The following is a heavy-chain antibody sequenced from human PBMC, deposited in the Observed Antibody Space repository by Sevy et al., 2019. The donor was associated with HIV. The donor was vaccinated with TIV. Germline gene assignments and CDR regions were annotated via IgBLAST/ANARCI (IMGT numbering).Heavy chain of an antibody. Sequence: GGSLRLSCAASGFTVSSNYMRWVRQAPGKGLEWVSVIYSDSNTYYADSVKGRFTISRDNSKNTLYLQMKSLRAEDTAVYYCAKGLILEWSWYGMDVWGQGTTVTVSS. J-gene: IGHJ6*02. D-gene: IGHD3-3*01. CDR2: IYSDSNT. CDR3: AKGLILEWSWYGMDV. V-gene: IGHV3-53*01. CDR1: GFTVSSNY.